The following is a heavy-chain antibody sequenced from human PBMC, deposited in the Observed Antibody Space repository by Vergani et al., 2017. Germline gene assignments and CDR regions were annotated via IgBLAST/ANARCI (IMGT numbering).Heavy chain of an antibody. J-gene: IGHJ5*02. D-gene: IGHD3-10*01. V-gene: IGHV3-64D*06. CDR1: GFTFSSYA. Sequence: EVQLVESGGGLVKPGGSLRLSCAASGFTFSSYAMHWVRQAPGKGLEYVSAISSNGGSTYYADSVKGRFTISRDNSKNTLYLQMSSLRAEDTAVYYCARDRLGDYYGSGKNWFDPWGQGTLVTVSS. CDR3: ARDRLGDYYGSGKNWFDP. CDR2: ISSNGGST.